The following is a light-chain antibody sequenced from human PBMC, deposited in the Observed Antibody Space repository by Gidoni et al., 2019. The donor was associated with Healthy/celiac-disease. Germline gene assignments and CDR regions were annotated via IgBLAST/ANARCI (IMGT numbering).Light chain of an antibody. V-gene: IGKV1-5*01. Sequence: DIHITQSPSTLSASVGDRVTITCRASQSISNWLTWYQQKPGNAPKLLIYDASSFESGVPSRFSGSGSGTEFTLTISRLEPDDFENYYWKQDNSYWWTFGQGTKVEIK. CDR3: KQDNSYWWT. CDR1: QSISNW. CDR2: DAS. J-gene: IGKJ1*01.